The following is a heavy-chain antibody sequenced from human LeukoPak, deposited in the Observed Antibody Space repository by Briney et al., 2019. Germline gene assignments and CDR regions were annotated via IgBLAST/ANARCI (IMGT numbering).Heavy chain of an antibody. CDR3: ARVDMVRGVKAWFDP. D-gene: IGHD3-10*01. J-gene: IGHJ5*02. V-gene: IGHV3-7*01. CDR2: IKQDGSEK. Sequence: GGSLRLSCAASGFTFSSYWMGWVRQAPGKGLEWVANIKQDGSEKYYVDSVKGRFTISRDNAKNSLYLQMNSLRAEDTAVYYCARVDMVRGVKAWFDPWGQGTLVTVSS. CDR1: GFTFSSYW.